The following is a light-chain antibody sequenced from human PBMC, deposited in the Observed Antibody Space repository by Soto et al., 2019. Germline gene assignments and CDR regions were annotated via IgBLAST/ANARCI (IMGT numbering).Light chain of an antibody. J-gene: IGKJ1*01. CDR2: DGF. CDR3: QQYHTSWT. V-gene: IGKV1-5*01. CDR1: QSISAW. Sequence: DIQMTQSPSTLSATAGDRVTITCRASQSISAWLAWYQQKPGKAPNLLIHDGFSLESGVPSRFSGSGSGTEFTLTITSLQPDDFATHYCQQYHTSWTFGQGTKVDIK.